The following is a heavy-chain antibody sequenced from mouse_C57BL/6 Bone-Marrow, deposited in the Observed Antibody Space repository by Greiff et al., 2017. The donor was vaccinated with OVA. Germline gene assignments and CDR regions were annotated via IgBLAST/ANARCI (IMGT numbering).Heavy chain of an antibody. Sequence: QVQLQQSGAELVKPGASVKMSCKASGYTFTSYWITWVKQRPGQGLEWIGDIYPGSGSTNYNEKFKSKATLTVDTSSSTAYMQLSSLTSEDSAVYYCASIYYDYDSLYFDYWGQGTTLTVSS. D-gene: IGHD2-4*01. J-gene: IGHJ2*01. CDR3: ASIYYDYDSLYFDY. CDR2: IYPGSGST. CDR1: GYTFTSYW. V-gene: IGHV1-55*01.